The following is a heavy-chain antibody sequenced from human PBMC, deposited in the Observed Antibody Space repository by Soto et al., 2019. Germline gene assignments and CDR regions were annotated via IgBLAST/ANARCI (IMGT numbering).Heavy chain of an antibody. J-gene: IGHJ4*02. CDR1: GCSISSSNW. CDR3: ARSDILTGSSYDY. CDR2: IYYSGST. V-gene: IGHV4-28*01. D-gene: IGHD3-9*01. Sequence: PSETLSLTCAVSGCSISSSNWWGWIRQPPGRGLEWIGYIYYSGSTNYNPSLKSRVTTSVDTSKNQFSLKLSSVTAADTAVYYCARSDILTGSSYDYWGQGTLVTVS.